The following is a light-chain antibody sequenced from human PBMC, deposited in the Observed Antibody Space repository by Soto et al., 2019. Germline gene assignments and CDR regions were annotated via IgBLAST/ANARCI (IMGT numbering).Light chain of an antibody. CDR3: TSYASSSTHVV. J-gene: IGLJ2*01. CDR2: DVN. V-gene: IGLV2-14*01. CDR1: SSDIGGYDF. Sequence: QSVLTQPASVSGSPGQSITLSCTGTSSDIGGYDFVSWYQRYPGKAPKLIIYDVNNRPSGVSNRFSGSKSGNTASLTISGLQAEDKADYYCTSYASSSTHVVFGGGTKLTVL.